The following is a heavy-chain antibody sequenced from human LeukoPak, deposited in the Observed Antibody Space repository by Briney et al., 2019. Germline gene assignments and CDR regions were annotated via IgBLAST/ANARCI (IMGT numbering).Heavy chain of an antibody. CDR3: TRGGSNFDY. V-gene: IGHV4-59*01. Sequence: SETLSLSCTVSGGSISSYYWSWVRQPPEKGLEWIGYIYYSGSTNYNPSLKSRVTISVDTSKNQFSLQRTSVTAADTAVYFCTRGGSNFDYWGQGTLVTVPS. CDR1: GGSISSYY. CDR2: IYYSGST. J-gene: IGHJ4*02. D-gene: IGHD3-10*01.